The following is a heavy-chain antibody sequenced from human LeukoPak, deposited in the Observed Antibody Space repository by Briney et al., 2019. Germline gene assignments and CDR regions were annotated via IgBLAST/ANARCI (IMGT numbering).Heavy chain of an antibody. CDR2: IDYSGST. V-gene: IGHV4-59*12. J-gene: IGHJ5*02. D-gene: IGHD2-15*01. CDR3: ARLTCLGSGSCYSGDGNWFDP. Sequence: PSETLSLTCSVSGDSLSNFYWSWIRQPPGKGLEWIGYIDYSGSTSYNPSLKSRVTISIDTSKNQFSLRLSSVTAADTAVYYCARLTCLGSGSCYSGDGNWFDPWGQGTLVTVSS. CDR1: GDSLSNFY.